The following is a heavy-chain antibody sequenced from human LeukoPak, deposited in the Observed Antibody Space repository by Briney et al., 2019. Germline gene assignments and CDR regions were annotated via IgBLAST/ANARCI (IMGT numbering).Heavy chain of an antibody. CDR1: GFTFSHYG. J-gene: IGHJ4*02. CDR2: IRYDESDK. V-gene: IGHV3-30*02. CDR3: ARGPTNGQAFDY. Sequence: GGSLRLSCATSGFTFSHYGMHWVRQAPGRGLDWVAHIRYDESDKYYADSVKGRFTISRDISKNTVYLQMNSLRVEDTAVYYCARGPTNGQAFDYWGQGTLVSVSS. D-gene: IGHD2-8*01.